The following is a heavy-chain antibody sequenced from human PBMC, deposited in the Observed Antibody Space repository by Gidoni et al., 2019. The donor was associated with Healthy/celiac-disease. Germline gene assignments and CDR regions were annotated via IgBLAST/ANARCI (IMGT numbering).Heavy chain of an antibody. Sequence: EVQLFESGGGLVQPGGSLRLSCAASVFTFSSYAMSWVRQAPGKGLGWVSAISGSGGSTYYADSVKGRFTISRDNSKNTLYLQMNSLRAEDTAVYYCAKCAYSSSWYWDDYWGQGTLVTVSS. CDR2: ISGSGGST. CDR3: AKCAYSSSWYWDDY. J-gene: IGHJ4*02. D-gene: IGHD6-13*01. CDR1: VFTFSSYA. V-gene: IGHV3-23*01.